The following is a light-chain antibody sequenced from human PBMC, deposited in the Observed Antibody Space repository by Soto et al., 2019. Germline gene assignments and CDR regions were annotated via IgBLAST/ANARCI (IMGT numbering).Light chain of an antibody. V-gene: IGKV1-39*01. CDR2: AAS. J-gene: IGKJ3*01. CDR1: QNINDY. CDR3: QQSYSSRFS. Sequence: DIQMTQSPSSLSASVGDRATITCRASQNINDYLNWYQKKPGKDPKLLIYAASSLQSGVPARFRGSGSGTEFTLTINSRQPEDFATYYCQQSYSSRFSFGPGTTVDFK.